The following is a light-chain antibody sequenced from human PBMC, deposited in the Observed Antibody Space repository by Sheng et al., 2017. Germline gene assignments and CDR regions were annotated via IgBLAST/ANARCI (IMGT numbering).Light chain of an antibody. CDR1: NKNY. J-gene: IGKJ3*01. Sequence: DIVMTQSPDSLAVSLGERATINNKNYLAWYQQKAGQPPKLLIYWASTRESGVPERFSGSGSGTDFTLTISSLQAEDVAVYYCQQYYNSPLTFGPGTKVDIK. V-gene: IGKV4-1*01. CDR3: QQYYNSPLT. CDR2: WAS.